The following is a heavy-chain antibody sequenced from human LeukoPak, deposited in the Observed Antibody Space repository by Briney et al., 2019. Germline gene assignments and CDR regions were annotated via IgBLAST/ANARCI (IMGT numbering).Heavy chain of an antibody. CDR2: MNPNSGNT. CDR3: ARGGYSSSWYPNYDAFDI. J-gene: IGHJ3*02. V-gene: IGHV1-8*01. Sequence: GASVKVSCKASGYTFTSYDINWVRQATGQGLEWMGWMNPNSGNTGYAQKFQGRVTMTRNTSISTAYMELSSLRSKDTAVYYCARGGYSSSWYPNYDAFDIWGQGTMVTVSS. CDR1: GYTFTSYD. D-gene: IGHD6-13*01.